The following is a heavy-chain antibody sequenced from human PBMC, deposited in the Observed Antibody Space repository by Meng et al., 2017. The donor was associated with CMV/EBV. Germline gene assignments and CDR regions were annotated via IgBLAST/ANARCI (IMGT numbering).Heavy chain of an antibody. Sequence: ASVKVSCKASGYTFTSYYMHWVRQPPGQGLEWMGIINPSGGSTSYAQKFQGRVTMTRDTSTSTVYMELSSLRSEDTAVYYCANAVVRYNWFDPWGQGTLVTVSS. V-gene: IGHV1-46*01. CDR3: ANAVVRYNWFDP. CDR1: GYTFTSYY. J-gene: IGHJ5*02. D-gene: IGHD4-23*01. CDR2: INPSGGST.